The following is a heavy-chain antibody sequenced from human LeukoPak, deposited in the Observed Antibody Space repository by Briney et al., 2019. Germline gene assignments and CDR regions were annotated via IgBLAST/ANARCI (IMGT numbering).Heavy chain of an antibody. CDR1: GFTVSSNY. J-gene: IGHJ6*02. V-gene: IGHV3-53*01. CDR2: IGDSGDRT. CDR3: ARSPVLRNTYYYGMDV. D-gene: IGHD3-16*01. Sequence: PGGSLRLSCAASGFTVSSNYMSWVRQAPGKGLEWVSSIGDSGDRTYYADSVKGRFTVSRVNSKNTLYLQMISLRPEDTAVYYCARSPVLRNTYYYGMDVWGQGTTVTVSS.